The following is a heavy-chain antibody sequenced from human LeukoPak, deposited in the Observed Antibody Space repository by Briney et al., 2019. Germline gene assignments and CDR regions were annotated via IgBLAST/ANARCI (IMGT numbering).Heavy chain of an antibody. CDR3: ARELVSSGTGYFDL. Sequence: SGGSLRLSCEASGFTFGNFGMTRVRQAPGKGLQWVSGITGSTTWTYYAASVKGRFTVSRDNSQNTLHLQMNSLRADDTAVYYCARELVSSGTGYFDLWGRGTLVTVSS. J-gene: IGHJ2*01. V-gene: IGHV3-23*01. D-gene: IGHD3-10*02. CDR1: GFTFGNFG. CDR2: ITGSTTWT.